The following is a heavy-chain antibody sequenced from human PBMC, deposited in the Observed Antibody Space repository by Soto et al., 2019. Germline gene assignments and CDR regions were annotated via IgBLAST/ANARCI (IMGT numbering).Heavy chain of an antibody. Sequence: QVQLVESGGGVVQPGRSLRLSCAASGFTFSSYAMHWVRQAPGKGLEWVAVISYDGSNRYYADSVKGRFTISRDNSKNTLYLLMNSLRDEDTAVYYCGREPRGGGWQLRSWGQGTLVTVSS. V-gene: IGHV3-30-3*01. J-gene: IGHJ5*02. CDR1: GFTFSSYA. CDR3: GREPRGGGWQLRS. CDR2: ISYDGSNR. D-gene: IGHD2-15*01.